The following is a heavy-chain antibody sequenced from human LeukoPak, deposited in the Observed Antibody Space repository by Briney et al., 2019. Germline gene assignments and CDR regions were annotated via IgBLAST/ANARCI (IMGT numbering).Heavy chain of an antibody. D-gene: IGHD4-17*01. CDR3: IVFGDSNH. Sequence: GGSLRLSCAASGFSFSTYAMSWVRQAPGKGLEWVSGVNGNGGSTSYADSVKGRFTISRDTSKNTLYLQINSLRVEDTAVYYCIVFGDSNHWGQGTLVTVSS. V-gene: IGHV3-23*01. CDR2: VNGNGGST. J-gene: IGHJ5*02. CDR1: GFSFSTYA.